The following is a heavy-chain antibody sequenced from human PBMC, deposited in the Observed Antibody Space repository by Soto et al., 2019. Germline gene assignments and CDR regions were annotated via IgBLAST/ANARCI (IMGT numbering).Heavy chain of an antibody. V-gene: IGHV3-30-3*01. CDR2: ISYDGSNK. CDR1: GFTFSSYA. D-gene: IGHD6-6*01. J-gene: IGHJ6*02. Sequence: GGSLRLSCAASGFTFSSYAMHWVRQAPGKGLEWVAVISYDGSNKYYADSVKGRFTISRDNSKNTLYLQMNSLRAEDTAVYYCARDENSSYYYYYYGMDVWGQGTTVTVSS. CDR3: ARDENSSYYYYYYGMDV.